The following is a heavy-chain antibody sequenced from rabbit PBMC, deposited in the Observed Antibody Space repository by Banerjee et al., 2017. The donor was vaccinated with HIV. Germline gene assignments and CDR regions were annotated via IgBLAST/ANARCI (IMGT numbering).Heavy chain of an antibody. J-gene: IGHJ4*01. Sequence: QSLEESGGDLVKPGASLTLTCTASGFSFSSGYWICWVRQAPGKGLEWIACISTSSGSTYYASWAKGRFTISKTSSTTVTLQMTSLTAADTATYFCAREEKYADSPGYMALWGPGTLVTVS. V-gene: IGHV1S40*01. CDR3: AREEKYADSPGYMAL. CDR2: ISTSSGST. CDR1: GFSFSSGYW. D-gene: IGHD7-1*01.